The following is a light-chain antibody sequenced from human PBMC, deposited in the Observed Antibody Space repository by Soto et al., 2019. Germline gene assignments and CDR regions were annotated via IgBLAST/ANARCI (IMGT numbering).Light chain of an antibody. Sequence: EILFTQSPGTLSLSPGERATLSCRASQRVGNNYLAWYQQKPGQAPRLLISGASTRATGIPDRVSGRGSGTDFTLAFSRLEPEDFEVYYCQQYGTSPWTFGQGTKVDIK. CDR2: GAS. CDR1: QRVGNNY. V-gene: IGKV3-20*01. J-gene: IGKJ1*01. CDR3: QQYGTSPWT.